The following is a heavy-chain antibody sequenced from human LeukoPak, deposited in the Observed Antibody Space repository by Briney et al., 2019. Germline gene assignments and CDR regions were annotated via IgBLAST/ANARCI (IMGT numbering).Heavy chain of an antibody. CDR1: GFTFSSYE. D-gene: IGHD3/OR15-3a*01. J-gene: IGHJ4*02. CDR2: ISSSGTPI. CDR3: ARRTRIDY. V-gene: IGHV3-48*03. Sequence: PGGSLRLSCAASGFTFSSYEMNWVRQAPRKGLEWVSYISSSGTPIYYADSVKGRFTVSRDNARNSLYLQMNSLRAEDTAVYYCARRTRIDYWGQGTLITVSS.